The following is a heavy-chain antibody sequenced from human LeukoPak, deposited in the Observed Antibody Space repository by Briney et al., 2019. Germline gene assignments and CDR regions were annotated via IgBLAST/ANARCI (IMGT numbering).Heavy chain of an antibody. CDR3: ARAGEATYYDFWSGYYTPDYYGMDV. D-gene: IGHD3-3*01. CDR2: MNPNSGNT. CDR1: GYTFTSYD. Sequence: GASVKVSCKASGYTFTSYDINWVRQATGQGLEWMGWMNPNSGNTGYAQKFQGRVTMTRNTSISTAYMELSRLRSDDTAVYYCARAGEATYYDFWSGYYTPDYYGMDVWGQGTTVTVSS. J-gene: IGHJ6*02. V-gene: IGHV1-8*01.